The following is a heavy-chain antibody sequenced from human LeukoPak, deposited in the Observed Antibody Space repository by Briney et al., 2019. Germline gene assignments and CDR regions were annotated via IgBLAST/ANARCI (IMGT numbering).Heavy chain of an antibody. CDR3: AREPGYCTNGVCFVFDY. D-gene: IGHD2-8*01. V-gene: IGHV4-39*07. CDR2: IYYSGST. CDR1: GGSISSSSYY. Sequence: SETLSLTCTVSGGSISSSSYYWGWIRQPPGKGLEWIGSIYYSGSTYYNPSLKSRVTISVDTSKNQFSLKLSSVTAADTAVYYCAREPGYCTNGVCFVFDYWGQGTLVTVSS. J-gene: IGHJ4*02.